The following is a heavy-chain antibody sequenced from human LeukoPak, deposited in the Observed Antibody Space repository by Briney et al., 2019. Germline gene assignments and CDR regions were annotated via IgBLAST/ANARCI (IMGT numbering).Heavy chain of an antibody. CDR1: GFTLSSYW. CDR2: INSDGSST. V-gene: IGHV3-74*01. CDR3: ARVPEGIAAAGDFDY. Sequence: GGSLRLSCAVSGFTLSSYWMHWVRQAPGKGLVWVSRINSDGSSTSYADSVKGRFTISRDNAKNTLYLQMNSLRAEDTAVYYCARVPEGIAAAGDFDYWGQGTLVTVSS. J-gene: IGHJ4*02. D-gene: IGHD6-13*01.